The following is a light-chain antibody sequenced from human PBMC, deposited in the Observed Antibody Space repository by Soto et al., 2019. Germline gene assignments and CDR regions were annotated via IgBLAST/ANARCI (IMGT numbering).Light chain of an antibody. Sequence: DIQMTQSPSTLSASVVDRLSITCRASQSISSWLAWHQQKPGKAPKLLIYDASRLESGVPSRFSGSGSGTEFTLTISSLQPDDFATYYCQQYNSFSPTFGQGTKVDIK. J-gene: IGKJ1*01. CDR2: DAS. CDR1: QSISSW. V-gene: IGKV1-5*01. CDR3: QQYNSFSPT.